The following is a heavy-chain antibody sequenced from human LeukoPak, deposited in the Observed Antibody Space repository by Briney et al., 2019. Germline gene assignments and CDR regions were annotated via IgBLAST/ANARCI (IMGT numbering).Heavy chain of an antibody. CDR1: GYTFTSYA. D-gene: IGHD6-19*01. CDR3: ARDPGGAVAGNNGMDV. V-gene: IGHV1-3*01. J-gene: IGHJ6*02. CDR2: INAGNGNT. Sequence: GASVKVSCKASGYTFTSYAMHWVRQAPGQRLEWMGWINAGNGNTKYSQKFQGRVTITRDTSASTAYMELSSLRSEDTAVYYCARDPGGAVAGNNGMDVWGQGTTVTVSS.